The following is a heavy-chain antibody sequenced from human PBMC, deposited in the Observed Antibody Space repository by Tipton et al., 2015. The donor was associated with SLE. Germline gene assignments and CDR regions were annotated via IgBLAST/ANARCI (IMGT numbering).Heavy chain of an antibody. J-gene: IGHJ6*03. CDR3: ARGRSMIVDYMDV. CDR2: ISYDGSNK. V-gene: IGHV3-30*03. D-gene: IGHD3-22*01. CDR1: GFTFSSYG. Sequence: SLRLSCAASGFTFSSYGMHWVRQAPGKGLEWVAVISYDGSNKYYAGSVKGRFTISRENAKNSLYLQMNSLRAGDTAVYYCARGRSMIVDYMDVWGKGTTVTVSS.